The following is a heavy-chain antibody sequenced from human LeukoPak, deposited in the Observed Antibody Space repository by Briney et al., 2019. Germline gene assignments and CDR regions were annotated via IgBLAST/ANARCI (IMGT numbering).Heavy chain of an antibody. CDR2: INPSGGST. CDR3: AREIPVADYYYYYMDV. CDR1: GYTFTSYY. D-gene: IGHD6-19*01. V-gene: IGHV1-46*01. J-gene: IGHJ6*03. Sequence: ASVKVSCKASGYTFTSYYMHWVRQAPGQGLEWMGIINPSGGSTSYAQKFQGRVTMTRDTSTSTVYTELSSLRSEDTAVYYCAREIPVADYYYYYMDVWGKGTTVTVSS.